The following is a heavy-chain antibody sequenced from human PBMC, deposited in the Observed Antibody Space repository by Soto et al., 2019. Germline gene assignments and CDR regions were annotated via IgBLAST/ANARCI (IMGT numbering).Heavy chain of an antibody. CDR2: IFYSGST. CDR3: ARAVRGSYYDY. CDR1: GGSIGSYY. Sequence: ETLSLTCTVSGGSIGSYYWSWIRQPPGKGLEWIGYIFYSGSTNYNPSFQRRLTISVDTSKNQFSLKLSSVTAADTAVYYCARAVRGSYYDYWGQGTLVTVSS. D-gene: IGHD1-26*01. V-gene: IGHV4-59*08. J-gene: IGHJ4*02.